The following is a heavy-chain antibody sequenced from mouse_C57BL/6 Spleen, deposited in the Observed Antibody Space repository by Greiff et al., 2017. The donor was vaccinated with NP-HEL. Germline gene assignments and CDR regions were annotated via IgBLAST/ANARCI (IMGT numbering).Heavy chain of an antibody. CDR2: IDPSDSYT. D-gene: IGHD1-1*01. J-gene: IGHJ1*03. CDR3: ARVGGSGPVDWYFDV. V-gene: IGHV1-69*01. Sequence: QVQLQQPGAELVMPGASVKLSCKASGYTFTSYWMHWVKQRPGQGLEWIGEIDPSDSYTNYNQKFKGKSTLTVDKSSSTAYMQLSSLTSEDSAVYYCARVGGSGPVDWYFDVWGTGTTVTVSS. CDR1: GYTFTSYW.